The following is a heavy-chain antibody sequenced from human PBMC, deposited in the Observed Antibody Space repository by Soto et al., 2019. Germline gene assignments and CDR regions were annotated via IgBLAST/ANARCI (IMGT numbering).Heavy chain of an antibody. Sequence: PSETLSLTCTVSGGSISSYYWSWIRQPPGKGLEWIGDIYYSGSTNYNPSLKSRVTISVDTSKNQFSLKLSSVVAADTAVYYCARGEYSYGIDYWGQGALVTVSS. V-gene: IGHV4-59*01. CDR1: GGSISSYY. D-gene: IGHD5-18*01. CDR3: ARGEYSYGIDY. J-gene: IGHJ4*02. CDR2: IYYSGST.